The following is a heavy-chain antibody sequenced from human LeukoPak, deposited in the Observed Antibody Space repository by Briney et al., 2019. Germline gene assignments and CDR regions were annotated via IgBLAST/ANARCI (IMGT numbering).Heavy chain of an antibody. CDR2: ISAYNGNT. Sequence: ASVKVSCKASGYTFTSYGISWVRQAPGQGLEWMGWISAYNGNTNYAQKLQGRVTMTTDTSTSTTYMELRSLRSDDTAVYYCARDGNYDYVWGSQNWFDPWGQGTLVTASS. D-gene: IGHD3-16*01. CDR1: GYTFTSYG. CDR3: ARDGNYDYVWGSQNWFDP. J-gene: IGHJ5*02. V-gene: IGHV1-18*01.